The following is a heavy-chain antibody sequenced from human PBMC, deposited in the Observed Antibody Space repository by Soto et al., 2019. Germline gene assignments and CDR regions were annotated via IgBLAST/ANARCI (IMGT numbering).Heavy chain of an antibody. J-gene: IGHJ3*02. CDR3: ARVIAAAASKAFDI. CDR2: IYHSGST. Sequence: PSETLSLTCAVSGYSISSGYYWGWIRQPPGKGLEWIGSIYHSGSTYYNPSLKSRVTISVDTSKNQFSLKLSSVTAADTAVYYCARVIAAAASKAFDIWGQGTMVTVSS. D-gene: IGHD6-13*01. V-gene: IGHV4-38-2*01. CDR1: GYSISSGYY.